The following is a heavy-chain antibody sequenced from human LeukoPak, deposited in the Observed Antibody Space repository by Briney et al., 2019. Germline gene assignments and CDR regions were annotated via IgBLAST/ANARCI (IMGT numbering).Heavy chain of an antibody. D-gene: IGHD3-10*01. Sequence: SQTLSLTCTVSGGSISSGGYYWSWIRQHPGKGLEWIGYIYYSGSTYYNPSLKSRVTISVDTSKNQFSLKLSSATAADTAVYYCARLWFGELYYYYGMDVWGQGTTVTVSS. J-gene: IGHJ6*02. CDR1: GGSISSGGYY. CDR2: IYYSGST. CDR3: ARLWFGELYYYYGMDV. V-gene: IGHV4-31*03.